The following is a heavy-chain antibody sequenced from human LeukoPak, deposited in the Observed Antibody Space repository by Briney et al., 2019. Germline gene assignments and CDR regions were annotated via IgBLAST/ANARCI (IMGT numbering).Heavy chain of an antibody. CDR1: GFPFSGYG. D-gene: IGHD5-24*01. Sequence: GGSLRLSCAASGFPFSGYGMNWVRQAPGKGLKWVTVISDDARNEDYADSVKGRFTISRDNARNSLYLQMNSLTVDDTAVYYCARDMGWQQFDQWGQGTLVTVSS. J-gene: IGHJ4*02. CDR2: ISDDARNE. CDR3: ARDMGWQQFDQ. V-gene: IGHV3-30*03.